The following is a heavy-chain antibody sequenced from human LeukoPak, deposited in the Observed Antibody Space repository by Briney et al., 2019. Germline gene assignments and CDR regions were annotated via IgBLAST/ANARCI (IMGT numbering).Heavy chain of an antibody. CDR2: ISSSSSYI. CDR1: GFTFSSYS. J-gene: IGHJ4*02. CDR3: ARDGGNCSSTSCSGYHFDY. Sequence: KTGGSLRLSCAASGFTFSSYSMNWVRQAPGKGLEWVSSISSSSSYIYYADSVKGRFTISRDNAKNSLYLQMNSLRAEDTAVYYCARDGGNCSSTSCSGYHFDYWGQGTLVTVSS. D-gene: IGHD2-2*01. V-gene: IGHV3-21*01.